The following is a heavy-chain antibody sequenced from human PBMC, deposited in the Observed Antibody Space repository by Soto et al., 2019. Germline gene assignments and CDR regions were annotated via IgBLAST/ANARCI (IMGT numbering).Heavy chain of an antibody. V-gene: IGHV3-66*02. D-gene: IGHD5-12*01. J-gene: IGHJ6*02. Sequence: APVTVASLVSVIYSGGSTYYADSVKGRFTISRDNSKNTLYLQMNSLRAEDTAVYYCAKVKAPHSGYDWDYYYGMVVWGQVTTFTVFS. CDR3: AKVKAPHSGYDWDYYYGMVV. CDR2: IYSGGST.